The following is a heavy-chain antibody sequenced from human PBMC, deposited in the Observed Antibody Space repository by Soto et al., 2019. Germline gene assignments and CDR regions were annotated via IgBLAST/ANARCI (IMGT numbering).Heavy chain of an antibody. V-gene: IGHV6-1*01. CDR3: ARDWGIIVYYGMDV. Sequence: SQTLSLTCAISGDSVSGNSAAWNWIRQSPSRGLEWLGRTYYRSRWYNDYAVSVKSRITVTPDTSKNQFSLHLNSVTPEDTAVYYCARDWGIIVYYGMDVWGQGTTVTVSS. J-gene: IGHJ6*02. CDR1: GDSVSGNSAA. CDR2: TYYRSRWYN. D-gene: IGHD3-10*01.